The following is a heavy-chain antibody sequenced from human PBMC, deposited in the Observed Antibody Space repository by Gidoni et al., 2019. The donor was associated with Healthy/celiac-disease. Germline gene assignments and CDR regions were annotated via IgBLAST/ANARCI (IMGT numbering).Heavy chain of an antibody. CDR3: AKSESYYDSSGEYYFDY. Sequence: EVQLVESGGGLVQPGRSLRLSCAASGFTFDDYAMHWVRQAPGKGLEWVSGISWNSGSIGYADSVKGRFTISRDNAKNSLYLQMNSLRAEDTALYYCAKSESYYDSSGEYYFDYWGQGTLVTVSS. D-gene: IGHD3-22*01. CDR2: ISWNSGSI. V-gene: IGHV3-9*01. CDR1: GFTFDDYA. J-gene: IGHJ4*02.